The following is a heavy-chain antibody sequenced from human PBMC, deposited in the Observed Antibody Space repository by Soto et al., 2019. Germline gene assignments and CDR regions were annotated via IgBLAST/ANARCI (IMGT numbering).Heavy chain of an antibody. CDR1: GGSVSSGSYY. V-gene: IGHV4-61*01. CDR2: IYYSGST. D-gene: IGHD6-13*01. Sequence: SETLSLTCTVSGGSVSSGSYYWSWIRQPPGKGLEWIGYIYYSGSTNYNPSLKSRVTISVDTSKNQFSLKLSSVTAADTAVYYCARGDAAAGPNYYYYHGMDVWGQGTTVTVSS. J-gene: IGHJ6*02. CDR3: ARGDAAAGPNYYYYHGMDV.